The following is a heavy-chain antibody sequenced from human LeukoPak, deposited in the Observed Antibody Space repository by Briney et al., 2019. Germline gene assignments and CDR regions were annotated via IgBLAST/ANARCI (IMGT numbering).Heavy chain of an antibody. CDR3: ARERIITMIVVVMSGMDV. D-gene: IGHD3-22*01. CDR1: GYTFTSYY. Sequence: GASVKVPCKASGYTFTSYYMHWVRQAPGQGLEWMGIINPSGGSTSYAQKFQGRVTMTRDTSTSTVYMELSSLRSEDTAVYYCARERIITMIVVVMSGMDVWGQGTTVTVSS. V-gene: IGHV1-46*01. J-gene: IGHJ6*02. CDR2: INPSGGST.